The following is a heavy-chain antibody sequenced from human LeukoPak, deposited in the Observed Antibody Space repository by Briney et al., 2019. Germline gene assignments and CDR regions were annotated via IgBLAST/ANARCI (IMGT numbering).Heavy chain of an antibody. J-gene: IGHJ4*02. Sequence: PGGSLRLSCAASGFTFSSYAMSWVRQAPGKGLEWVAVIWYDGSNKYYADSVKGRFTISRDNSKNTLYLQMNSLRAEDTAVYYCAKDRGAMVVTLFDYWGQGTLVTVSS. CDR1: GFTFSSYA. D-gene: IGHD4-23*01. V-gene: IGHV3-33*06. CDR2: IWYDGSNK. CDR3: AKDRGAMVVTLFDY.